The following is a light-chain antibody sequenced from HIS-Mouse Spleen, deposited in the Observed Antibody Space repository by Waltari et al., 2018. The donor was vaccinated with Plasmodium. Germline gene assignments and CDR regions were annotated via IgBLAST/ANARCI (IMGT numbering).Light chain of an antibody. J-gene: IGKJ2*01. CDR1: SLVSTCS. Sequence: SSRASSLVSTCSLARSPTKPGQAPRLLIYCESIRGTCIPDRFSGSGSGTDFTLTISRLEPEDFAVYYCQQYGSSPYTFGQGTKLEIK. CDR2: CES. CDR3: QQYGSSPYT. V-gene: IGKV3-20*01.